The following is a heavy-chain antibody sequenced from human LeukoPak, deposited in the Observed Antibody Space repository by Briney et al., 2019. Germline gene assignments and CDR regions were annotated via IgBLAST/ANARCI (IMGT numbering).Heavy chain of an antibody. D-gene: IGHD5-12*01. CDR3: ARQSQYSGYQAPDY. J-gene: IGHJ4*02. Sequence: SETLSLTCIVSGGSIRTYSWNWIRQSPGKGLEWIGYISHSGTTSYRSSLKSRVTISVDTTKNQFSLKLSSVTAADTAVYYCARQSQYSGYQAPDYWGQGTLVTVSS. CDR1: GGSIRTYS. CDR2: ISHSGTT. V-gene: IGHV4-59*08.